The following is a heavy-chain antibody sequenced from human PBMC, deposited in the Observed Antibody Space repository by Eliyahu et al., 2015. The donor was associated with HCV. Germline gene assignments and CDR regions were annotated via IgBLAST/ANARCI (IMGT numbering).Heavy chain of an antibody. J-gene: IGHJ2*01. V-gene: IGHV3-13*01. D-gene: IGHD2-15*01. CDR1: GFSFGSYA. Sequence: QLVESGGGFVQPGGSLXXXXAASGFSFGSYALPWVRQAPGKGLEWVXAIITAGHTYYGGSVRGRFTVSRENGQNSLYLQMNSLRAEDTAVYYCARSADRNMAYSYFDLWGRGTLVTVSS. CDR2: IITAGHT. CDR3: ARSADRNMAYSYFDL.